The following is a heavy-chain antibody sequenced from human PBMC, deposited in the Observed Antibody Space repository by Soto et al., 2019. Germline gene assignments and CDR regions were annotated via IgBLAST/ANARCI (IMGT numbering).Heavy chain of an antibody. Sequence: ASVKVSCKASGYTFTSYYMHWVRQAPGQGLEWMGIINPSGGSTSYAQKFQGRVTMTRDTSTGTVYMELSSLRSEDTAVYYCARENRSGGTAFDIWGQGTMVTVSS. CDR2: INPSGGST. CDR3: ARENRSGGTAFDI. J-gene: IGHJ3*02. CDR1: GYTFTSYY. V-gene: IGHV1-46*01. D-gene: IGHD2-15*01.